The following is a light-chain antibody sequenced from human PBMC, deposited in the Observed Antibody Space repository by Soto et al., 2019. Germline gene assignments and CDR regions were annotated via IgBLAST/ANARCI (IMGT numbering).Light chain of an antibody. CDR1: QSVGGSS. V-gene: IGKV3D-20*02. CDR3: QQRSNWPPIT. CDR2: HTS. J-gene: IGKJ5*01. Sequence: ETVLTQSPGTLSLSPGERATLSCRASQSVGGSSLAWYQQRPGQAPRLLIYHTSYRATGIPDRFSGSGSGTDFTLTISRLEPEDFAVYYCQQRSNWPPITFGQGTRLEI.